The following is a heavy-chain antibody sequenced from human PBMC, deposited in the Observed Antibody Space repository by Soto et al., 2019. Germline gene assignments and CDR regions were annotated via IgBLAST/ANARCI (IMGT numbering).Heavy chain of an antibody. CDR3: TTDSVGSYYGSGSYYYYFEY. D-gene: IGHD3-10*01. J-gene: IGHJ4*02. V-gene: IGHV3-15*01. CDR1: VFTFSNAW. Sequence: XGSLRLSCASSVFTFSNAWMSCVRQAPGKWLEWVGRIKSKTDGGTTDYAAPVKGRFTISRDDSKNTLYLQMNSLKTEDTAVYYCTTDSVGSYYGSGSYYYYFEYWGQGTLVTVSS. CDR2: IKSKTDGGTT.